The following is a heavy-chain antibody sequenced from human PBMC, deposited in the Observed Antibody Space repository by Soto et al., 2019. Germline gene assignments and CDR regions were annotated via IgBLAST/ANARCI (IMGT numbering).Heavy chain of an antibody. CDR2: IKHSGST. J-gene: IGHJ4*02. CDR1: GGSFSGYY. V-gene: IGHV4-34*01. D-gene: IGHD5-12*01. Sequence: QVQLQQWGAGLLKPSETLSLTCAVYGGSFSGYYWSWIRQPPGKGLEWIGEIKHSGSTNYNPSLKSRVTISVDTSKNQFSLKLSSVTAADTAVYYCARGIKWRWLRFNFDYWGQGTLVTVSS. CDR3: ARGIKWRWLRFNFDY.